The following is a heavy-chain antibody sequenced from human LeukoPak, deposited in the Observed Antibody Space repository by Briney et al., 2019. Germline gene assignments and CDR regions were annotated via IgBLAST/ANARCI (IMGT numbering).Heavy chain of an antibody. CDR3: ARGGCPYYYDSSGYRLFDY. CDR1: GYTFTSYY. Sequence: ASVKVSCKASGYTFTSYYMHWVRQAPGQGLEGMGIINPSGGSTSYAQKFQGRVTMTRDTSTSTVYMELSSLRSEDTAVYYCARGGCPYYYDSSGYRLFDYWGQGTLVTVSS. CDR2: INPSGGST. V-gene: IGHV1-46*01. D-gene: IGHD3-22*01. J-gene: IGHJ4*02.